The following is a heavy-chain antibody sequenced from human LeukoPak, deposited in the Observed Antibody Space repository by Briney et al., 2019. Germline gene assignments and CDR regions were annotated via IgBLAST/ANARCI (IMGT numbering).Heavy chain of an antibody. D-gene: IGHD2-21*01. V-gene: IGHV4-30-2*01. CDR2: IYRGRT. Sequence: SQTLSLTCAVSGDSISYESYYWDWIRQAPGKGPEWIGNIYRGRTRLNPSLTSRVAISVDMSKSQVSLSLTSVTAADTAIYYCAGEGEYGDSYSWGQGALVIVSA. CDR1: GDSISYESYY. CDR3: AGEGEYGDSYS. J-gene: IGHJ5*02.